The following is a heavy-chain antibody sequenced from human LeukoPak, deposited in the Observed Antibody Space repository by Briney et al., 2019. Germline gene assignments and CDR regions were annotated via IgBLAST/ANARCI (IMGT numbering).Heavy chain of an antibody. CDR1: GGSISSSSYY. Sequence: SETLSLTCTVSGGSISSSSYYWGWIRQPPGKGLDWIGSIYYSGSTYYNPSLKSRVTISVDTSKNQFSLKLSSVTAADTAVYYCAREKIGYYDGSGRGWFDPWGQGTLVTVSS. CDR2: IYYSGST. D-gene: IGHD3-22*01. J-gene: IGHJ5*02. CDR3: AREKIGYYDGSGRGWFDP. V-gene: IGHV4-39*02.